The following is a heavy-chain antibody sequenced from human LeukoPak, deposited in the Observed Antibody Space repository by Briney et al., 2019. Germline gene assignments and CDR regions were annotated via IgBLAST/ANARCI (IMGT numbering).Heavy chain of an antibody. J-gene: IGHJ3*02. CDR1: GFTFSDHY. D-gene: IGHD3-16*01. CDR2: MRNKANSYTT. Sequence: GGSLRLSCAASGFTFSDHYIDWVRQAPGKGLEWVGRMRNKANSYTTENAASVKGRLTLSRDDSKRLVFLQLNSLNIEDTAVYYCARSPESGGNVFDIWGQGTMVTVSS. CDR3: ARSPESGGNVFDI. V-gene: IGHV3-72*01.